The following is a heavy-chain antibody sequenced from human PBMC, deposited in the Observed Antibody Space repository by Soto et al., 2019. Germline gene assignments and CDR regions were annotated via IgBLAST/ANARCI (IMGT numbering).Heavy chain of an antibody. D-gene: IGHD3-22*01. CDR3: ARKPRSRVVAADSSGYTAFDI. J-gene: IGHJ3*02. V-gene: IGHV4-31*03. Sequence: TLSLTCTVSGGYISSGGYYWSWIRKHPGKGLEWIGYIYYSGSTYYNPSLKSRVTISVDTSKNQFSLKLSSVTAADTAVYYCARKPRSRVVAADSSGYTAFDIWGQGTMVTVSS. CDR2: IYYSGST. CDR1: GGYISSGGYY.